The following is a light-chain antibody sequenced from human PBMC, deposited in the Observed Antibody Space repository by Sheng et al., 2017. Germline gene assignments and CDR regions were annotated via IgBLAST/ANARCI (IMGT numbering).Light chain of an antibody. CDR3: QQSYSIPRT. Sequence: DIQMTQSPSSLSASVGDRVTITCRASQSITTYLNWYKQMPGKAPNLLIYAASSLQSGVPSRFSGSGSGTDFTLTISSLQPEDFATYYCQQSYSIPRTFG. V-gene: IGKV1-39*01. CDR2: AAS. CDR1: QSITTY. J-gene: IGKJ1*01.